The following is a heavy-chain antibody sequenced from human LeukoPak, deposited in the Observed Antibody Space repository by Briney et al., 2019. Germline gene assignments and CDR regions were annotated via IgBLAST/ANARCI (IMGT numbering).Heavy chain of an antibody. CDR3: ASTVDYGDYVGWFDP. D-gene: IGHD4-17*01. V-gene: IGHV4-31*03. CDR1: GGSISSGGYY. CDR2: IYYSGST. Sequence: KTSETLSLTCTVSGGSISSGGYYWSWIRQHPGKGLEWIGYIYYSGSTYYNPSLKSRVTISVDTSKNQFSLKLSSVTAADTAVYYCASTVDYGDYVGWFDPWGQGTLVTVSS. J-gene: IGHJ5*02.